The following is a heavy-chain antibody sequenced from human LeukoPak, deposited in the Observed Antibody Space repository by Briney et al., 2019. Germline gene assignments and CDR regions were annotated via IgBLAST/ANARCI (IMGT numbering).Heavy chain of an antibody. CDR2: IYYSGST. Sequence: SETLSLTCTVSGGSISSSSYYWGWIRQPPGKGLEWIGSIYYSGSTYYNPSLKSRVTISVDTSKNQFSLKLSSVTAADTAVYYCASILYYYDSSGYWLSFDYWYFDLWGRGTLVTVSS. CDR1: GGSISSSSYY. D-gene: IGHD3-22*01. J-gene: IGHJ2*01. V-gene: IGHV4-39*07. CDR3: ASILYYYDSSGYWLSFDYWYFDL.